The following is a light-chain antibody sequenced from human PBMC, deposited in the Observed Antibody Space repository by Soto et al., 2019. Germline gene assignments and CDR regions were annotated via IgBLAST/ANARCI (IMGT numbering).Light chain of an antibody. CDR1: NRDVGSYNL. CDR2: EVR. J-gene: IGLJ1*01. Sequence: QSALTQPASVSGSPGQSITIACTGTNRDVGSYNLVSWYQQRPGEAPKLIISEVRNRPSGISYRFTGSKSGNTASLTISGLQTEDEADYYCSSYTSSSTYVFGTPTKVTVL. V-gene: IGLV2-14*01. CDR3: SSYTSSSTYV.